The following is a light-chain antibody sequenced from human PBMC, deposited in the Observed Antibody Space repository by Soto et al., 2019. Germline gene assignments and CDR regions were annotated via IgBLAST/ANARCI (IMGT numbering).Light chain of an antibody. J-gene: IGLJ2*01. CDR3: TSYSSRITLV. CDR2: DVS. Sequence: QSALTQPASVSGSPGQSITISCTGTSSDVGGYNYVSWYQQHPGKAPKLMIYDVSNRPSVLSNRFCGSKSGNTASLTISGLQEEDEDDYYCTSYSSRITLVFGGGTKLTVL. CDR1: SSDVGGYNY. V-gene: IGLV2-14*01.